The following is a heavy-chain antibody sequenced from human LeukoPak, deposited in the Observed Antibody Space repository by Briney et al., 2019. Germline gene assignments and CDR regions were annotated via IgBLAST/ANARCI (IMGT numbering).Heavy chain of an antibody. Sequence: SETLSLTCTVSGGSISSGGYYWSWIRQHPGRGLEWIGYIYYSGSTYYNPSLKSRVTISVDTSKNQFSLKLSSVTAADTAVYYCARGPQLALDYWGQGTLVTVSS. CDR1: GGSISSGGYY. D-gene: IGHD6-13*01. CDR3: ARGPQLALDY. CDR2: IYYSGST. V-gene: IGHV4-31*03. J-gene: IGHJ4*02.